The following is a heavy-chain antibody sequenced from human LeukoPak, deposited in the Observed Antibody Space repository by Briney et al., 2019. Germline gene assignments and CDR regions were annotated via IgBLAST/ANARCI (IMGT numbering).Heavy chain of an antibody. Sequence: GGSLRLSCAASGFTFSSYGMHWVRQAPGKGLEWVAFIRCDGSNKYYADSVKGRFTISRDNSKNTLYLQMNSLRAEDTAVYYCAKGVLYQQLVHIGPFDYWGQGTLVTVSS. V-gene: IGHV3-30*02. D-gene: IGHD6-13*01. CDR2: IRCDGSNK. J-gene: IGHJ4*02. CDR1: GFTFSSYG. CDR3: AKGVLYQQLVHIGPFDY.